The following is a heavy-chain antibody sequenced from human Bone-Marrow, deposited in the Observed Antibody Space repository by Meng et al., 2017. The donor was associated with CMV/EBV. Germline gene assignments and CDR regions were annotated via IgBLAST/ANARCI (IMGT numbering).Heavy chain of an antibody. D-gene: IGHD2-2*01. Sequence: GGSLRLSCAASGFTFSDYGMHWVRQAPGKGREWVAYVRYDGNNKNYADSVKGRFTISRDNSKNTLYLQMNSLRAEDTAVYYWAKVVPGYCGTTSCSPDHWGQGTLVTVSS. V-gene: IGHV3-30*02. CDR1: GFTFSDYG. CDR2: VRYDGNNK. CDR3: AKVVPGYCGTTSCSPDH. J-gene: IGHJ4*02.